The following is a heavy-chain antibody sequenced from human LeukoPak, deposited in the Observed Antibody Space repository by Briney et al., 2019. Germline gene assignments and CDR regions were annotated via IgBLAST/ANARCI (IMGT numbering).Heavy chain of an antibody. CDR1: GGSFSGCY. V-gene: IGHV4-34*01. D-gene: IGHD4-17*01. CDR2: INHSGST. CDR3: ASMTAVTREPSN. J-gene: IGHJ4*02. Sequence: SETLSLTCAVYGGSFSGCYWSWIRQPPGKGLEWIGEINHSGSTNYNPSLKSRVTISVDTSKNQFSLKLSSVTAADTAVYYCASMTAVTREPSNWGQGTLVTVSS.